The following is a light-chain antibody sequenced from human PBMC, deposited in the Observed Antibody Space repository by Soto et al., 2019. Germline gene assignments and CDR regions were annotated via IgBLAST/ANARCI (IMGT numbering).Light chain of an antibody. J-gene: IGKJ1*01. CDR3: QQYGSSPRT. V-gene: IGKV3-20*01. CDR1: QSVSSSY. CDR2: GAS. Sequence: ELVLTQSPGTLSLSPGERATLSCRASQSVSSSYLAWYQQKPGQAPRLLIYGASSSATGIPDRFSGSGSGTDFTLTISRLEPEDVAVYYCQQYGSSPRTFGQGTKVEIK.